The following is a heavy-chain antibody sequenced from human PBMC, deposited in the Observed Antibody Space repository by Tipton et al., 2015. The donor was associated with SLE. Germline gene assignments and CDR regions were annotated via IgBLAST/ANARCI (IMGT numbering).Heavy chain of an antibody. J-gene: IGHJ4*02. CDR2: INYSGNT. Sequence: LRLSCAVSGGPFNGFFWTWIRQPPGKGLEWIGEINYSGNTKYNPSLKSRVSMSVDTSKKHFSLRLSSVTAADTAVYFRARARQLLIGDYWGQGTLAIVSS. D-gene: IGHD3-22*01. CDR1: GGPFNGFF. V-gene: IGHV4-34*01. CDR3: ARARQLLIGDY.